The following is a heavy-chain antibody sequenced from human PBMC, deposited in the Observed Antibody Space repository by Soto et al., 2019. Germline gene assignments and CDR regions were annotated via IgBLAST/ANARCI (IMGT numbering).Heavy chain of an antibody. J-gene: IGHJ5*02. CDR1: GYTFTGYY. CDR3: AKSGYDYGNNWFDP. CDR2: INPNSGGT. Sequence: ASVKVSCKASGYTFTGYYMHWVRQAPGQGLEWMGWINPNSGGTNYAQKFQGRVTMTRDTSISTAYMELSRLRSDDTAVYYCAKSGYDYGNNWFDPWGQGTLVTVSS. V-gene: IGHV1-2*02. D-gene: IGHD5-12*01.